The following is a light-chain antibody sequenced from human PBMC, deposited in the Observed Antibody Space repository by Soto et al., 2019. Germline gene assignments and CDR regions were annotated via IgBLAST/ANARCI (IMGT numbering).Light chain of an antibody. CDR3: LLSYSGGAV. CDR1: TGAVTSGHY. J-gene: IGLJ7*01. V-gene: IGLV7-46*01. Sequence: QAVVTQEPSLTVSPGGTVTLTGGSSTGAVTSGHYPYWFQQKPGQAPRTLIFDTNKKHSWTPARFSGSLLGGKAALTLSGAQSEDEAEYYCLLSYSGGAVFGGGTQLTVL. CDR2: DTN.